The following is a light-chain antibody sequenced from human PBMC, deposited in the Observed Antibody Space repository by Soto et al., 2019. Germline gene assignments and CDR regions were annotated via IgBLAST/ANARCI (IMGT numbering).Light chain of an antibody. Sequence: DIVMTQSLDSLAVSLGERATINCKSSQSVLYSSNNKNYLAWYQKKAGQPPKLLIYWASTRESGVPDRFSGSGSGTDFTLTISSLQAEDVAVYYCQQYYSTPPYTFGQGTKLEIK. V-gene: IGKV4-1*01. J-gene: IGKJ2*01. CDR3: QQYYSTPPYT. CDR2: WAS. CDR1: QSVLYSSNNKNY.